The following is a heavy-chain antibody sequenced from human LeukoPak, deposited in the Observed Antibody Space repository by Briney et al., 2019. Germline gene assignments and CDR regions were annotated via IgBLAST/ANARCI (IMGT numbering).Heavy chain of an antibody. CDR1: GGSISSYF. V-gene: IGHV4-59*08. CDR3: ARHVAVTPWYFDL. CDR2: IYYAGNT. Sequence: SEALSLTCTVSGGSISSYFWSWIRQPPGKALEWIGYIYYAGNTKYSPSLKGRVTISVDTSKNQFSLRLSSVTAADTAVYYCARHVAVTPWYFDLWGRGTLVTVSS. D-gene: IGHD4-17*01. J-gene: IGHJ2*01.